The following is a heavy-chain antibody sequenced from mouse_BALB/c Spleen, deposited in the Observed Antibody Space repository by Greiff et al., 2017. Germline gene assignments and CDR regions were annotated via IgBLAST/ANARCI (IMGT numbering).Heavy chain of an antibody. J-gene: IGHJ3*01. CDR3: ARSYGNSFAY. CDR1: GYTFTSYY. D-gene: IGHD2-1*01. V-gene: IGHV1S56*01. CDR2: IYPGNVNT. Sequence: QVQLQQSGPELVKPGASVRISCKASGYTFTSYYIHWVKQRPGQGLEWIGWIYPGNVNTKYNEKFKGKATLTADKSSSTAYMQLSSLTSEDSAVYFCARSYGNSFAYWGQGTLVTVSA.